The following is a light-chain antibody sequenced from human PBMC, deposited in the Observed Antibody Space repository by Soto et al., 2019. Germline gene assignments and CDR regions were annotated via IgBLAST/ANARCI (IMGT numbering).Light chain of an antibody. J-gene: IGLJ1*01. Sequence: QSALTQPASVSRSPGESITISCTGTSSDVGAYNYVSWYQQHPGKAPKLIIYEVSNRPSGVSWRFSGSKSGNTASLTISGLESEDEADYYCSSHTTSNTRVFGTGTKLTVL. CDR3: SSHTTSNTRV. CDR2: EVS. CDR1: SSDVGAYNY. V-gene: IGLV2-14*01.